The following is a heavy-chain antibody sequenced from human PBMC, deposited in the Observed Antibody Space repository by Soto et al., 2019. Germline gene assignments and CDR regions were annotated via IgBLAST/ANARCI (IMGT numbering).Heavy chain of an antibody. CDR3: ASGEPAAMIPFDY. Sequence: GASVKVSFKASGGTFSSYTISWVLQAPGQGLEWMGRIIPILGIANYAQKFQGRVTITADKSTSTAYKELSSPRSEDTAAYYCASGEPAAMIPFDYWGQGTLVTVSS. D-gene: IGHD2-2*01. CDR2: IIPILGIA. J-gene: IGHJ4*02. CDR1: GGTFSSYT. V-gene: IGHV1-69*02.